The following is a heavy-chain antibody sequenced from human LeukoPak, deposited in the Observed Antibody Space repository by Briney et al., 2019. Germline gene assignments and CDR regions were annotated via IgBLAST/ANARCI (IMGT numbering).Heavy chain of an antibody. Sequence: PGGSLRLSCAASGFIFSSYAMTWVRQAPGKGLEWVSAIYSSGSSTYYTNSVKGRFTISRDNSKNTLYLQMDSLRAEDTAVYYCAKNGGGSCYAHVDYWGQGTLVTVSS. CDR1: GFIFSSYA. J-gene: IGHJ4*02. CDR2: IYSSGSST. V-gene: IGHV3-23*05. D-gene: IGHD2-15*01. CDR3: AKNGGGSCYAHVDY.